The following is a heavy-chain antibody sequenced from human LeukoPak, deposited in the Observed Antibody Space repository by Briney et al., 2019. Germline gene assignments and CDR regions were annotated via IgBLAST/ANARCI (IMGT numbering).Heavy chain of an antibody. V-gene: IGHV1-46*01. CDR3: ARDIVVVPASLIGADY. J-gene: IGHJ4*02. Sequence: GASVKVSCKASGYTFTSYYMHWVRQAPGQGLEWMGIINPSGGSTSYAQKFQGRVTMTRDTSTSTVYMELSRLRSEDTAVYYCARDIVVVPASLIGADYWGQGTLVTVSS. CDR2: INPSGGST. D-gene: IGHD2-2*01. CDR1: GYTFTSYY.